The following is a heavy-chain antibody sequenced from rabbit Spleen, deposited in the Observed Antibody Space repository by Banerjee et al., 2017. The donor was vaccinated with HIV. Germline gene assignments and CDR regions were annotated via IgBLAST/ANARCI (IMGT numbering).Heavy chain of an antibody. CDR1: GFSFSSSYW. CDR3: ARDTGSSFSSYGMDL. CDR2: VYAGSGTT. V-gene: IGHV1S45*01. Sequence: QEQLVESGGGLVQPGGSLTLTCTASGFSFSSSYWICWVRQAPGKGLEWIGCVYAGSGTTDYANWVNGRFTISKTSSTTVTLQMTSLTVADTATYFCARDTGSSFSSYGMDLWGPGTLVTVS. J-gene: IGHJ6*01. D-gene: IGHD8-1*01.